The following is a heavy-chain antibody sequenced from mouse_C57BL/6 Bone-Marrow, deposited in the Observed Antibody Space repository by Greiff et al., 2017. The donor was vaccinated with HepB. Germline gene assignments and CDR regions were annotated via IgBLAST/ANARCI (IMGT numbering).Heavy chain of an antibody. CDR2: IWSGGST. CDR1: GFSLTSYG. Sequence: QFQLQQSGPGLVQPSQSLSITCTVSGFSLTSYGVHWVRQSPGMGLEWLGVIWSGGSTDYNAAFISRLSISKDNSKSQVFFKMNSLQADDTAIYYCARNTPYWYFDVWGTGTTVTVSS. CDR3: ARNTPYWYFDV. J-gene: IGHJ1*03. V-gene: IGHV2-2*01.